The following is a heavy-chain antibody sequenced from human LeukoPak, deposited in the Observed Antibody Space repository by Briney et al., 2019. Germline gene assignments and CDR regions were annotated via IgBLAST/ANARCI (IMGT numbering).Heavy chain of an antibody. V-gene: IGHV3-73*01. CDR2: IRSKANSYAT. D-gene: IGHD5/OR15-5a*01. CDR1: GFTFSGSA. CDR3: TVTRRSSTWMDV. J-gene: IGHJ6*02. Sequence: PGGSLRLSCAASGFTFSGSAMHWVRQASGKGLEWVGRIRSKANSYATAYAASVKGRFTISRDDSKNTAYLQMNSLKTEDTAVYYCTVTRRSSTWMDVWGQGTTVTVSS.